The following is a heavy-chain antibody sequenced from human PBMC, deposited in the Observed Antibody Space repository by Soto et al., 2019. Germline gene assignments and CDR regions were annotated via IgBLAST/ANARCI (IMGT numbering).Heavy chain of an antibody. V-gene: IGHV4-39*01. J-gene: IGHJ6*03. CDR2: IYYSGST. Sequence: SETLSLTSTVSGGSIRSSSYYWGWIRQPPGKGLEWIGSIYYSGSTYYNPSLKSRVTISVDTSKNQFSLKLSSVTAADTAVYYCARPDFWSGYYFEGGYYYYYYMDVWGKGTTVTVSS. D-gene: IGHD3-3*01. CDR1: GGSIRSSSYY. CDR3: ARPDFWSGYYFEGGYYYYYYMDV.